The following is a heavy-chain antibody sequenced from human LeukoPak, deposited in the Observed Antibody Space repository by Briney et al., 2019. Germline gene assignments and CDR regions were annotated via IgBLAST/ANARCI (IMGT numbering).Heavy chain of an antibody. Sequence: ASVKVSCKASGGTFSSYAISWVRQAPGQGLEWMGGIIPIFGTANYAQKFQGRVTITADESTSTAYMELRSLRSDDTAVYYCARVALPKGYCSSTSCYGHYYYMDVWGKGTTVTVSS. V-gene: IGHV1-69*01. CDR2: IIPIFGTA. D-gene: IGHD2-2*01. J-gene: IGHJ6*03. CDR3: ARVALPKGYCSSTSCYGHYYYMDV. CDR1: GGTFSSYA.